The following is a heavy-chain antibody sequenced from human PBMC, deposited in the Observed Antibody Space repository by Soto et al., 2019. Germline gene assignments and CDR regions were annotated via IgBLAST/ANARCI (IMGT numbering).Heavy chain of an antibody. V-gene: IGHV5-51*01. CDR2: IYPGDSDT. Sequence: GASLKISCKGSGYSFTSYWIGWVRQMPGKGLEWMGIIYPGDSDTRYSPSFQGQVTISADKSISTAYLQWSSLKASDTAMYYCARHRAMAYYYYYGMDVWGQGTTVTVSS. D-gene: IGHD5-18*01. CDR3: ARHRAMAYYYYYGMDV. J-gene: IGHJ6*02. CDR1: GYSFTSYW.